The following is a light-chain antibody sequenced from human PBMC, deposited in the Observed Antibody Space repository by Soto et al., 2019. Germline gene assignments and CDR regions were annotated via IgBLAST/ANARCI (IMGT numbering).Light chain of an antibody. CDR1: QSIRSW. Sequence: DIQMTQSPPTLSASVGDRVTITCRASQSIRSWLAWYQQKPGKAPKLLIYKASNLETGVPSRFSGSGSGTEFTLTISGLQPDDFATYYCQQYDSYPRAFGPGTKVYIK. J-gene: IGKJ3*01. CDR3: QQYDSYPRA. V-gene: IGKV1-5*03. CDR2: KAS.